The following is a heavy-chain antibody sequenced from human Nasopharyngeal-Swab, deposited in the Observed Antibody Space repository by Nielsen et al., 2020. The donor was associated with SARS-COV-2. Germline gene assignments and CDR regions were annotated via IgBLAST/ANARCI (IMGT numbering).Heavy chain of an antibody. D-gene: IGHD6-19*01. J-gene: IGHJ4*02. V-gene: IGHV4-4*07. CDR1: SGSISSYY. CDR3: ARGVQQWLANDY. Sequence: SETLSLTCTVSSGSISSYYWTWVRQPAGKGLEWIGLFYTSGSTNYNSSLKRRVTMSVDTSKNQLSLKLRSVTAADTAVYYCARGVQQWLANDYWGQGTLVTVSS. CDR2: FYTSGST.